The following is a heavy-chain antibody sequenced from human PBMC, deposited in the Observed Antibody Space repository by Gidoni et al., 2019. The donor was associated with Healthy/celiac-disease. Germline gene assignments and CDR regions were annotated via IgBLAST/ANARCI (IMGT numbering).Heavy chain of an antibody. D-gene: IGHD6-6*01. V-gene: IGHV1-69*06. CDR1: GGTFSSYA. Sequence: QVQLVQSGAEVKKPGSSVKVSCKASGGTFSSYAISWVRQAPGQGLEWMGGIIPIFGTANYAQKFQGRVTITADKSTSTAYMELSSLRSEDTAVYYCARGDSSSSQIVAYYYYMDVWGKGTTVTVSS. J-gene: IGHJ6*03. CDR2: IIPIFGTA. CDR3: ARGDSSSSQIVAYYYYMDV.